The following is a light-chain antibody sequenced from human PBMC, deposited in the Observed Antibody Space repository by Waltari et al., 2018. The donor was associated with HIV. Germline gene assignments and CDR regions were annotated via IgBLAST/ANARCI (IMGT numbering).Light chain of an antibody. V-gene: IGLV2-14*01. Sequence: QSALTQAASVSGSPGQSITIPCPGTSSDGGGYNYVPWYQQPPGKAPKLMIYEVSNRPSGVSNRFSGSKSGNTASLTISGLQAEDEADYYCISYTSSSTPWVFGGGTKVTVL. CDR1: SSDGGGYNY. J-gene: IGLJ3*02. CDR2: EVS. CDR3: ISYTSSSTPWV.